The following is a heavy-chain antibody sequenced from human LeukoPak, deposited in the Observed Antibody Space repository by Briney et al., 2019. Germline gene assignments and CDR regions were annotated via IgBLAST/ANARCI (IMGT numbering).Heavy chain of an antibody. J-gene: IGHJ3*01. CDR3: AGFFYDNSHDAFDL. D-gene: IGHD3-22*01. Sequence: SVKVSCKASGGSFTFTSHAITWVRQAPGQGLEWMAGIIPIYGSPIYAQRFQGRVTITSDESARTVYMELSSLRSEDTAVYYCAGFFYDNSHDAFDLWGQGTMVTVSS. V-gene: IGHV1-69*13. CDR1: GGSFTFTSHA. CDR2: IIPIYGSP.